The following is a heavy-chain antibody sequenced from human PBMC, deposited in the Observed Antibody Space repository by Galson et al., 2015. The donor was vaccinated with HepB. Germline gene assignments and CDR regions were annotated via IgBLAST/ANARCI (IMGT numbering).Heavy chain of an antibody. Sequence: SVKVSCKASGGTFSSYAISWVRQAPGQGLEWMGGIIPIFGTANYAQKFQGRVTITADESTSTAYMELSSLRSEDTAVYYCARDRGYSYGYPNPRYYYYYGMDVWGQGTTVTVSS. V-gene: IGHV1-69*13. CDR1: GGTFSSYA. D-gene: IGHD5-18*01. CDR2: IIPIFGTA. CDR3: ARDRGYSYGYPNPRYYYYYGMDV. J-gene: IGHJ6*02.